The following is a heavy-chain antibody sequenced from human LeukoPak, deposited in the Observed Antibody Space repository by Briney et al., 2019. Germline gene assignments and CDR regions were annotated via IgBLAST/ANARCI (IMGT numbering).Heavy chain of an antibody. CDR1: GGSISSSDYY. Sequence: PSETLSLTCTVSGGSISSSDYYWGWIRQPPGKGLEWIGYIYYSGSTYSNPSLKSRVTISVDTSKNQFSLKLNSVTAADTAVYYCARESIYSYGMDVWGQGTTVTVSS. CDR3: ARESIYSYGMDV. J-gene: IGHJ6*02. V-gene: IGHV4-30-4*08. CDR2: IYYSGST.